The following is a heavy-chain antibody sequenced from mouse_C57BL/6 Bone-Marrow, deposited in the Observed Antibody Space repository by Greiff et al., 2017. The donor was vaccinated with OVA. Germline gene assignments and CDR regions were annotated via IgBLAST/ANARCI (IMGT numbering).Heavy chain of an antibody. CDR1: GFTFSSYA. J-gene: IGHJ3*01. D-gene: IGHD2-1*01. CDR3: AGGNYDAY. CDR2: ISDGGSYT. Sequence: DVKLVESGGGLVKPGGSLKLSCAASGFTFSSYAMSWVRQTPDKRLEWVATISDGGSYTYYPDNVKGRFTITRDNAKNNLYLQMSHLKYEDTAMYYCAGGNYDAYWGQGTLVTVSA. V-gene: IGHV5-4*03.